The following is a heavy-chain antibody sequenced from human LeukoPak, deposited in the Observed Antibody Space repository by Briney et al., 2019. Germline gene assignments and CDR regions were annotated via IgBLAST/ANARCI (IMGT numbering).Heavy chain of an antibody. CDR3: AREGDYGGNSVDY. Sequence: SVKVSCKASGGTFSSYAISWVRQAPGQGLEWMGRIIPILGIANYAQKFQGRVTITADKSTSTAYMELSSLRSEDTAVYYCAREGDYGGNSVDYWGQGTLVTVSS. J-gene: IGHJ4*02. V-gene: IGHV1-69*04. D-gene: IGHD4-23*01. CDR2: IIPILGIA. CDR1: GGTFSSYA.